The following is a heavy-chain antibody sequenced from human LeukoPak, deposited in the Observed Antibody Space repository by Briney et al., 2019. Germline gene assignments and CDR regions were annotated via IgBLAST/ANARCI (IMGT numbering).Heavy chain of an antibody. J-gene: IGHJ4*02. D-gene: IGHD3-10*01. Sequence: PGGSLRLSCAASGFTFSSYSMNWVRQAPGKGLEWVSGISGSAINTYYADSVKGRFTISRDNSQNTLYLQMSSLRAEDSAVYYCAKGDGSGTYYTRPSDYWGQGTLVTVSS. CDR2: ISGSAINT. V-gene: IGHV3-23*01. CDR1: GFTFSSYS. CDR3: AKGDGSGTYYTRPSDY.